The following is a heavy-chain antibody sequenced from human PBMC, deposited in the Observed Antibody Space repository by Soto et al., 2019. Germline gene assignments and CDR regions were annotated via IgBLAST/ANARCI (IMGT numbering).Heavy chain of an antibody. J-gene: IGHJ4*02. CDR2: ISDRGDTT. CDR1: GFTISSNA. V-gene: IGHV3-23*01. Sequence: XGSLRLSCSASGFTISSNAMYWVRQAPGKGLEWVSGISDRGDTTHYADSVKGRFTISRDTSKNTLYLQLNTLRADDTAVYYCAKDTHGTTSFDYWGQGPM. D-gene: IGHD1-1*01. CDR3: AKDTHGTTSFDY.